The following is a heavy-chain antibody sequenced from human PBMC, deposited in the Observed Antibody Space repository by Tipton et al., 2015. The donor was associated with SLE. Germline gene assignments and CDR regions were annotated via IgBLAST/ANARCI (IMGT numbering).Heavy chain of an antibody. CDR3: ARAILTAYNFFDY. CDR2: IYYTGST. J-gene: IGHJ4*02. Sequence: TLSLTCTVPGGSISSYYWSWIRQPPGKGLEWIGYIYYTGSTSYNPSLKSRVTMSVDTSKNQFSLKLTSVTAADTAVYYCARAILTAYNFFDYWGQGTLVTVSS. D-gene: IGHD3-9*01. CDR1: GGSISSYY. V-gene: IGHV4-59*01.